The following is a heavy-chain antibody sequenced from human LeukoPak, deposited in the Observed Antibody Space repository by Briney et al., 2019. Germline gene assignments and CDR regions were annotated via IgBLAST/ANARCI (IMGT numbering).Heavy chain of an antibody. CDR3: ATGITGTTGWISPRTADY. D-gene: IGHD1-7*01. J-gene: IGHJ4*02. CDR2: FDPEDGET. Sequence: PVASVKVSCKVSGYTLTELSMHWVRQAPGKGLEWMGGFDPEDGETIYAQKFQGRVTMTEDTSTDTAYMELSSLRSEDTAVYYCATGITGTTGWISPRTADYWGQGTLVTVSS. V-gene: IGHV1-24*01. CDR1: GYTLTELS.